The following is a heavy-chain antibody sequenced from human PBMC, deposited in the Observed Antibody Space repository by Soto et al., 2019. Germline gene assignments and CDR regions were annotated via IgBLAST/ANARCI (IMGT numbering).Heavy chain of an antibody. D-gene: IGHD3-3*01. CDR1: GYTLTELS. CDR2: FDPEDGET. J-gene: IGHJ6*02. CDR3: AASCLPTIFGVVTPHYYGMDV. V-gene: IGHV1-24*01. Sequence: ASVKVSCKVSGYTLTELSMHWVRQAPGKGLEWMGGFDPEDGETIYAQKFQGRVTMTEDTSTDTAYMELSSLRSEDTAVYYCAASCLPTIFGVVTPHYYGMDVWGQGTTVTVSS.